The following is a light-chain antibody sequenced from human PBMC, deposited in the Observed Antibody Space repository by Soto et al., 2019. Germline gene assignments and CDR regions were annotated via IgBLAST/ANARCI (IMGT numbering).Light chain of an antibody. Sequence: EIVMTQSPATLSVSPGERATLSCRASQSVSSNLAWYQQKPGQAPRLLIYGASTRATGIPARFSGSGSGTEFTHTSSSLQSEDVAFYYCQQYNNWPITFGQGTRLEIK. CDR1: QSVSSN. CDR3: QQYNNWPIT. CDR2: GAS. J-gene: IGKJ5*01. V-gene: IGKV3-15*01.